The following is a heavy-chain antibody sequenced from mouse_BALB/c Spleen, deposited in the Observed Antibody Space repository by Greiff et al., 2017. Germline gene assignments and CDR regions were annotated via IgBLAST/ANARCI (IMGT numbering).Heavy chain of an antibody. J-gene: IGHJ3*01. CDR2: IYPGDGDT. Sequence: VQLQESGAELARPGASVKLSCKASGYTFTSYWMQWVKQRPGQGLEWIGAIYPGDGDTRYTQKFKGKATLTADKSSSTAYMQLSSLASEDSAVYYCAREGDGNHEAWFAYWGQGTLVTVSA. D-gene: IGHD2-1*01. CDR1: GYTFTSYW. V-gene: IGHV1-87*01. CDR3: AREGDGNHEAWFAY.